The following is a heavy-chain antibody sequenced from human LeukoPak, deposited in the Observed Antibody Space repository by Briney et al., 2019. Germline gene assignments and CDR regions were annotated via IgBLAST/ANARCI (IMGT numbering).Heavy chain of an antibody. CDR3: AKTYDSGSYDFDY. D-gene: IGHD5-12*01. V-gene: IGHV3-48*03. Sequence: GGSLRLSCAASGFSFSSYEMNWVRQAPGKGLEWVSYISLSGSRKYYADSVKGRFTISRDNSKNTLYLQMNSLRAEDTAVYYCAKTYDSGSYDFDYWGQGTLVTVSS. J-gene: IGHJ4*02. CDR2: ISLSGSRK. CDR1: GFSFSSYE.